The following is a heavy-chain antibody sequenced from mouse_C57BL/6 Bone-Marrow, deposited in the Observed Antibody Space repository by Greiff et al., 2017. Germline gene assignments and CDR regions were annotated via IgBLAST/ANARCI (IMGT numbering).Heavy chain of an antibody. CDR2: INPNNGGT. V-gene: IGHV1-18*01. CDR3: ARWKDWYFDV. Sequence: EVKLVESGPELVKPGASVKIPCKASGYTFTDYNMDWVKQSHGKSLEWIGDINPNNGGTIYNQKFKGKATLTVDKSSSTAYMELRSLTSEDTAVYYCARWKDWYFDVWGTGTTVTVSS. J-gene: IGHJ1*03. CDR1: GYTFTDYN.